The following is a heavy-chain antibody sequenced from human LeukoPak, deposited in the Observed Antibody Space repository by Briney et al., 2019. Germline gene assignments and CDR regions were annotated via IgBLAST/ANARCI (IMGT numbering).Heavy chain of an antibody. CDR1: GYTFTGYY. Sequence: ASVKVSCKASGYTFTGYYIHWVRQAPGQGLEWMGWIHPNSGGTNFAQKFQGRVTMTRDSSISTAYMEVSSLRSDDTAAYYCARAPAGGPLRFFDYWGQGTLVTVSS. CDR2: IHPNSGGT. D-gene: IGHD3-3*01. J-gene: IGHJ4*02. CDR3: ARAPAGGPLRFFDY. V-gene: IGHV1-2*02.